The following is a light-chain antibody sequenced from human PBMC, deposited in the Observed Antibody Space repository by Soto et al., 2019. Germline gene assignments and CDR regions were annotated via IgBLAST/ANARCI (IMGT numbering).Light chain of an antibody. Sequence: EIVLTQSPGTLSVSPGDRVTLSCRASQSISINLAWYQHKPGQAPRLLIHGASTRATGIPDRFSGSGSGTDFTLTISRLEPEDFAVYYCQQYGSSPPITFGQGTRLEIK. V-gene: IGKV3-20*01. CDR2: GAS. CDR3: QQYGSSPPIT. J-gene: IGKJ5*01. CDR1: QSISIN.